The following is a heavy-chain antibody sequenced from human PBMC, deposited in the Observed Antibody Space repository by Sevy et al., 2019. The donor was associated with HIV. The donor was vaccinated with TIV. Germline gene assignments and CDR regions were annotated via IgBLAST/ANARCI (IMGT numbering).Heavy chain of an antibody. J-gene: IGHJ4*02. V-gene: IGHV3-53*01. Sequence: QGGSLRLSCAASGFTVSSNYMSWVRQAPGKGLEWVSVIYSGDSISYADSVKGRFTISRDNSKNTLYLQMNSLRAEDTAVYYCAVVAEGYWGQGTLVTVSS. CDR2: IYSGDSI. CDR1: GFTVSSNY. CDR3: AVVAEGY. D-gene: IGHD6-13*01.